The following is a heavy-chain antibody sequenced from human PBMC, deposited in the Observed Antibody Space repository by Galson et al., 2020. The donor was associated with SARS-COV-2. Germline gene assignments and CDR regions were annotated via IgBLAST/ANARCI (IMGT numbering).Heavy chain of an antibody. J-gene: IGHJ4*02. CDR3: ARTYCGGDCYLDY. CDR1: GGSISSYY. V-gene: IGHV4-59*01. CDR2: IYYSGST. D-gene: IGHD2-21*01. Sequence: SETLSLTCTVSGGSISSYYWSWIRQPPGKGLEWIGYIYYSGSTNYNPSLKSRVTISVDTSKNQFSLKLSSVTAADTAVYYCARTYCGGDCYLDYWGQGTLVTVSS.